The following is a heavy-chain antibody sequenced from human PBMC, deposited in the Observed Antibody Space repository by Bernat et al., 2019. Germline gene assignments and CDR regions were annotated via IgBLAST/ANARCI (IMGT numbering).Heavy chain of an antibody. CDR2: ISGGGGST. CDR3: AKIGDDYDILTGYPYYFDY. J-gene: IGHJ4*02. D-gene: IGHD3-9*01. V-gene: IGHV3-23*01. CDR1: GFTFSSYA. Sequence: EVQLLESGGGLVQPGGSLRLSCAASGFTFSSYAMSWVRQAPGKGLEWVSAISGGGGSTYYADSVKGRFTISRDNSKNTLYLQMNSLRAEDTAVYYCAKIGDDYDILTGYPYYFDYWGQGALVTVSS.